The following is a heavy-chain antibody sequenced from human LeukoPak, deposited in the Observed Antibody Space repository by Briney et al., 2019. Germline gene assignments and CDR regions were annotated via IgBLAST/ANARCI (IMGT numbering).Heavy chain of an antibody. CDR3: ARSQLDSSGWYEPYYFDY. J-gene: IGHJ4*02. CDR2: IIPILGIA. V-gene: IGHV1-69*04. D-gene: IGHD6-19*01. Sequence: GASVKVSRKASGGTFSSYAISWVRQAPGQGLEWMGRIIPILGIANYAQKFQGRVTITADKSTSTAYMELSSLRSEDTAVYYCARSQLDSSGWYEPYYFDYWGQGTLVTVSS. CDR1: GGTFSSYA.